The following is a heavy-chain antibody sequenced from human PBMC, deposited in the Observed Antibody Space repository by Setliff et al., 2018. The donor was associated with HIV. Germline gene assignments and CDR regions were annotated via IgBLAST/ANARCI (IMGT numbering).Heavy chain of an antibody. J-gene: IGHJ4*02. V-gene: IGHV4-34*01. CDR2: IHPTGHI. D-gene: IGHD6-19*01. CDR3: AAFDSGRDV. Sequence: ETLSLTCVAYGGSLSSYYWNWIRQTPGKGLEWIGEIHPTGHINYNPSYKSRVTVSLDTSKIQFSLKLNSVTAADAGVYYCAAFDSGRDVWGQGTLVTVSS. CDR1: GGSLSSYY.